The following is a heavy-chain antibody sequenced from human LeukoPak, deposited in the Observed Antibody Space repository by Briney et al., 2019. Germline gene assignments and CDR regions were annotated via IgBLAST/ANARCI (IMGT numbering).Heavy chain of an antibody. CDR2: ITSNGGST. CDR3: ARGLRGGNGAFDI. J-gene: IGHJ3*02. CDR1: GFTFSTNA. D-gene: IGHD4-23*01. V-gene: IGHV3-64*01. Sequence: GGSLRLSCAASGFTFSTNAMHWVRQAPGKGLEYVSAITSNGGSTYYANSVKGRFTISRDNSKNTLYLRMGSLRPEDMAVYYCARGLRGGNGAFDIWGQGTMVTVSS.